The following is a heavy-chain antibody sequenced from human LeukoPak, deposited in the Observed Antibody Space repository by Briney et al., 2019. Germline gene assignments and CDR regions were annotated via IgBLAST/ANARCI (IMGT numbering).Heavy chain of an antibody. Sequence: PSETLSLTCTVSGDSIFSYYWNGIRQPPGKGLEWIGYIYSNGITSYNPSLRSRGTISIATSKNQFSLRLRSVTAADTAIYYCARRAYYDSSGYYPASGYFALWGRGTLVTVSS. J-gene: IGHJ2*01. V-gene: IGHV4-4*08. D-gene: IGHD3-22*01. CDR3: ARRAYYDSSGYYPASGYFAL. CDR1: GDSIFSYY. CDR2: IYSNGIT.